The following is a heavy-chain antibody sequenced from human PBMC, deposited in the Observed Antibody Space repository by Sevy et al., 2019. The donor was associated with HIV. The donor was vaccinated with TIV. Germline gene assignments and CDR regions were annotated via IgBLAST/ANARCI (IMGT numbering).Heavy chain of an antibody. D-gene: IGHD3-10*01. CDR1: GFTVSSNY. CDR2: IYSGGST. CDR3: ARFGSYNYGMDV. J-gene: IGHJ6*02. Sequence: GGSLRLSCAASGFTVSSNYMSWVRQAPGKGLEWVSVIYSGGSTYYADSVKGRFTISRDNSKNTLYLQMNSLRAEDTGVYYCARFGSYNYGMDVWGQGTTVTVSS. V-gene: IGHV3-53*01.